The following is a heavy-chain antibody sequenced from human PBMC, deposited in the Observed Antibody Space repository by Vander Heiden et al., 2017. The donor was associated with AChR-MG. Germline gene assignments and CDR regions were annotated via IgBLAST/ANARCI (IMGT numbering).Heavy chain of an antibody. Sequence: EVRLVESGGGLVQPGGSLILSCAASGFAVGHYDMHWVRQNPGGGLDWVSAIGVGGESYLSDSVKGRFTIFRDSVQNLLYLQMTSLRAGDTAVYYCVREVCSRGRGCPGWDALNIWGQGTMVTVSS. J-gene: IGHJ3*02. D-gene: IGHD2-15*01. CDR1: GFAVGHYD. CDR2: IGVGGES. V-gene: IGHV3-13*01. CDR3: VREVCSRGRGCPGWDALNI.